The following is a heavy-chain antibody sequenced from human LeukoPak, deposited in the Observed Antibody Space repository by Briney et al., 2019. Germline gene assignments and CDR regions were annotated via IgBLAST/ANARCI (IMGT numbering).Heavy chain of an antibody. D-gene: IGHD5-24*01. CDR3: ARVSVEMATASDY. CDR2: INSDGSST. CDR1: GFTFSSYW. J-gene: IGHJ4*02. Sequence: PGGSLRLSCAASGFTFSSYWMHWVRQAPGKGLVWVSRINSDGSSTSYADSVKGRFTISRDNAKNTLYLQMNSLRAEDTAVYYCARVSVEMATASDYWGQGTLVTVSS. V-gene: IGHV3-74*01.